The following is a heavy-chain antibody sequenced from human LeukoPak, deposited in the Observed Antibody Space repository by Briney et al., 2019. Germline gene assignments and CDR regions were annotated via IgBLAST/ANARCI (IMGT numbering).Heavy chain of an antibody. CDR2: ISYDGSNK. J-gene: IGHJ4*02. Sequence: PGGSLRLSCAASGFTFSSYAMHWVRQAPGKGLEWVAVISYDGSNKYYADSVKGRFTISRDNSKNTLYLQMNSLRAEETAIYYCAKAPVASCRGAFCYPFDCWGQGNLVTVSS. CDR3: AKAPVASCRGAFCYPFDC. V-gene: IGHV3-30*04. D-gene: IGHD2-15*01. CDR1: GFTFSSYA.